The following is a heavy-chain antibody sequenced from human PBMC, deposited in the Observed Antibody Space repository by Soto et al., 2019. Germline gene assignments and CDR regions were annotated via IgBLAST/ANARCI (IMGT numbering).Heavy chain of an antibody. D-gene: IGHD6-13*01. J-gene: IGHJ4*02. V-gene: IGHV4-59*12. CDR1: GGSITTFY. CDR3: ARGRDGDSSSWFNRYYFDY. CDR2: IHHSGST. Sequence: PSETLSLTCTVSGGSITTFYWIWIRQPPGKGLEWIGYIHHSGSTNYNPSLSSRVTMSIDTPKNQFSLKLSSVTAADTAVYYCARGRDGDSSSWFNRYYFDYWGQGTLVTVSS.